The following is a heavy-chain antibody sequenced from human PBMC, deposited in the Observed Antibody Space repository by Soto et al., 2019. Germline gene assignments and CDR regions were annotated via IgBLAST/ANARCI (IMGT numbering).Heavy chain of an antibody. J-gene: IGHJ4*02. D-gene: IGHD3-10*01. CDR1: GFTFSSYA. V-gene: IGHV3-23*01. Sequence: GGSLRLSCAASGFTFSSYAMNWVRQAPGKGLEWVSAISGSGGSTYYADSVKGRFTISRDNSKNTLYLQMNSLRAEDTAVYYCAKDLELLWFNWAYWGQGTLVTVSS. CDR2: ISGSGGST. CDR3: AKDLELLWFNWAY.